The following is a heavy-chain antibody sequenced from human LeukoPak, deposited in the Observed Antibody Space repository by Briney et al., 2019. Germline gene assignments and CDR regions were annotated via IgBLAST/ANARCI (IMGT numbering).Heavy chain of an antibody. CDR3: ARDGAMTDYGLDL. D-gene: IGHD2-21*02. J-gene: IGHJ6*02. V-gene: IGHV1-2*02. CDR2: VNPNSGDT. Sequence: ASVKVSCKASGFTFNGYYMHWVRQAPGQGLEWMGWVNPNSGDTNFAQSFQGRVTLTRDTSIRTAYMEITSLRPDDTAVYYCARDGAMTDYGLDLWGQGTTVTVSS. CDR1: GFTFNGYY.